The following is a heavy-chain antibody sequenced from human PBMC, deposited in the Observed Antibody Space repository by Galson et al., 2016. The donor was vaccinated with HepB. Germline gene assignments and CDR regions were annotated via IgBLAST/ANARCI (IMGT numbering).Heavy chain of an antibody. J-gene: IGHJ6*02. Sequence: SVKVSCKASRYTFTNYGISWVRQAPGQGLEWMGWISAYNGNTNYAQKFQGRVTMTKNTSTSTAYMELMSLKSDDTAVYYCARAVLPKYGMDVWGQGTTVTVSS. V-gene: IGHV1-18*01. CDR2: ISAYNGNT. CDR1: RYTFTNYG. CDR3: ARAVLPKYGMDV. D-gene: IGHD3-3*01.